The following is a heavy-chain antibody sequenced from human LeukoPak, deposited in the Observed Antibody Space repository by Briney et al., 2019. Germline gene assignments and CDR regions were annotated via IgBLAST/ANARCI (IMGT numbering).Heavy chain of an antibody. Sequence: EASVKVSCKASGGTFSSYAISWVRQAPGQGLEWMGGIIPIFGTANYAQKFQGRVTITTDESTSTAYMELSSLRSEDTAVYYCARDRIAARRGWEPYYYYYMDVWGKGTTVTVSS. CDR3: ARDRIAARRGWEPYYYYYMDV. V-gene: IGHV1-69*05. D-gene: IGHD6-6*01. J-gene: IGHJ6*03. CDR2: IIPIFGTA. CDR1: GGTFSSYA.